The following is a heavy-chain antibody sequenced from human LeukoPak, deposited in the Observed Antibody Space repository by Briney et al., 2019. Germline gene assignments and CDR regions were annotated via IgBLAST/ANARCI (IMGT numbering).Heavy chain of an antibody. V-gene: IGHV1-18*01. CDR3: ARDGGQLVTYYYYGMDV. CDR2: ISAYNGNT. Sequence: ASVKVSCKASGYTFTSYGISWVRQAPGQGLEWMGWISAYNGNTNYAQKLQGRVTMTTDTSTSTAYMELRSLRSDDTAVYYCARDGGQLVTYYYYGMDVWGQGTTVTVSS. J-gene: IGHJ6*02. CDR1: GYTFTSYG. D-gene: IGHD6-13*01.